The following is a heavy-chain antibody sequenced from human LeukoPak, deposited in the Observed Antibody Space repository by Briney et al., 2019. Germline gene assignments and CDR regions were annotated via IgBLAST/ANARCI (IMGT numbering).Heavy chain of an antibody. V-gene: IGHV3-21*01. D-gene: IGHD2-2*01. CDR1: GFTFSVYS. Sequence: PGGSLRLSCAASGFTFSVYSMNWVRQAPGRGLEWLSSVTGDSRYIYYADSVKGRFSISRDNAKNSLYLQMNSLRAEGTAVYYCARSALSSTSPREFDYWAREPWSPSPQ. J-gene: IGHJ4*02. CDR2: VTGDSRYI. CDR3: ARSALSSTSPREFDY.